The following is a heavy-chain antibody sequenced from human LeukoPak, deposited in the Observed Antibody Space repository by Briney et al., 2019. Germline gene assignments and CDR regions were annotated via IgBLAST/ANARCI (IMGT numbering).Heavy chain of an antibody. CDR2: INSDGSST. J-gene: IGHJ4*02. V-gene: IGHV3-74*01. Sequence: GGSLRLSCAASGFTFNRNAISWVRQAPGKGLVWVSRINSDGSSTSYADSVKGRFTISRDNAKNTLYLQMNSLRAEDTAVYYCAVTYYYDSSADYWGQGTLVTVSS. CDR1: GFTFNRNA. D-gene: IGHD3-22*01. CDR3: AVTYYYDSSADY.